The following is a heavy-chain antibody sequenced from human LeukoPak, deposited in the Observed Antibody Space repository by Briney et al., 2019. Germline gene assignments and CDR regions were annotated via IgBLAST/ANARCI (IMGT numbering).Heavy chain of an antibody. Sequence: SETLSLTCTVSGGSISSYYWSWIRQPPGKGLEWIGYIYYSGSTNYNPSLKSRVTISVDTSKNQFSLKLSSVTAADTAVYYCARDRGSSWPDAFDIWGQGTMVTVSS. D-gene: IGHD6-13*01. CDR3: ARDRGSSWPDAFDI. CDR2: IYYSGST. J-gene: IGHJ3*02. V-gene: IGHV4-59*01. CDR1: GGSISSYY.